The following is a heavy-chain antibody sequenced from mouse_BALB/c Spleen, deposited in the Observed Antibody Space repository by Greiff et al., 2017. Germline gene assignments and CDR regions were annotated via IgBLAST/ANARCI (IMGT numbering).Heavy chain of an antibody. V-gene: IGHV5-6*01. CDR2: ISSGGSYT. D-gene: IGHD2-4*01. CDR3: ARNDMITTYYAMDY. Sequence: EVKLVESGGDLVKPGGSLKLSCAASGFTFSSYGMSWVRQTPDTRLEWVATISSGGSYTYYPDSVKGRFTIARDNAKNTLYLQMSSLKSEDTAMYYCARNDMITTYYAMDYWGQGTSVTVSS. CDR1: GFTFSSYG. J-gene: IGHJ4*01.